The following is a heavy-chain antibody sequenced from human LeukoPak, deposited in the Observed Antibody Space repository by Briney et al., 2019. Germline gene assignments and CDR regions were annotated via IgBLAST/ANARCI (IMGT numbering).Heavy chain of an antibody. CDR1: GGSISSSSYY. J-gene: IGHJ6*03. D-gene: IGHD6-13*01. Sequence: SETLSLTCTVSGGSISSSSYYWAWIRQSPGKGLEWVGSIYYSGSTYYNPSLRSRVTISVDMSKNQFSLNVSSVTAADTAVYYCARTTRSPGGSSWYKPHREYYYYMDVWGKGTTVTVSS. V-gene: IGHV4-39*07. CDR3: ARTTRSPGGSSWYKPHREYYYYMDV. CDR2: IYYSGST.